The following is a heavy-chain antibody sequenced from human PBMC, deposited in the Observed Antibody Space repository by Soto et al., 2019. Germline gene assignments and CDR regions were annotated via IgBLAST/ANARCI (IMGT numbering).Heavy chain of an antibody. CDR3: AKDRADIVVVVAATRDAFDI. CDR2: ISGSGGSK. J-gene: IGHJ3*02. Sequence: PGGFLSLSCAASGFTFSSYAMSWVRQAPGKGLEWVSAISGSGGSKYYADSVKGRFTISRDNSKNTLYLQMNSLRAEDTAVYYCAKDRADIVVVVAATRDAFDIWGQGTMVTVSS. CDR1: GFTFSSYA. V-gene: IGHV3-23*01. D-gene: IGHD2-15*01.